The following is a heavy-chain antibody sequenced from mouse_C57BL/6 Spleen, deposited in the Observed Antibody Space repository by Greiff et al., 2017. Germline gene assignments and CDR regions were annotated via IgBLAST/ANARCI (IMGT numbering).Heavy chain of an antibody. J-gene: IGHJ4*01. Sequence: EVQLVESGGGLVQPGGSLKLSCAASGFTFSDYYMYWVRQTPEKRLEWVAYISNGGGSTYYPDTVKGRFPISRDNAKNTLYLQMSRLKSEDTAMYYCARHGGDGSDYAMDYWGQGTSVTVSS. CDR2: ISNGGGST. V-gene: IGHV5-12*01. CDR1: GFTFSDYY. CDR3: ARHGGDGSDYAMDY. D-gene: IGHD2-3*01.